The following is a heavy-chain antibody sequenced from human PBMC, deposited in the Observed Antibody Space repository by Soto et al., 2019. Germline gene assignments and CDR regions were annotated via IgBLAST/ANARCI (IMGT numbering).Heavy chain of an antibody. CDR1: GFTFDTYG. J-gene: IGHJ4*02. CDR2: ISYDGSDK. CDR3: ARYRHYGDYATLDH. Sequence: QVQLVESGGGVVQPGRSLRLSCAASGFTFDTYGMHWVRQAPGKGLEWVAAISYDGSDKYLADSVKGRFTISRDNSKNTLLWQADSLRSQDTAVYFCARYRHYGDYATLDHWGQGALGTVSS. V-gene: IGHV3-30*03. D-gene: IGHD4-17*01.